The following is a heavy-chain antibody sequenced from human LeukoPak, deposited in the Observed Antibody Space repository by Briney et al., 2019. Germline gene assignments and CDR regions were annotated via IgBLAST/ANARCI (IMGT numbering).Heavy chain of an antibody. D-gene: IGHD2-15*01. CDR1: GFTFSSYD. V-gene: IGHV3-23*01. CDR3: AKGPLCSGGSCQRFDC. Sequence: PGGSLRLSCAASGFTFSSYDMSWVRQAPGKGLAWVSAISVSGSTTYHADSVKGRFTISRDNSKNTLYLQMNSLRVEDTDVYYCAKGPLCSGGSCQRFDCWGKGTMVTVSS. J-gene: IGHJ4*02. CDR2: ISVSGSTT.